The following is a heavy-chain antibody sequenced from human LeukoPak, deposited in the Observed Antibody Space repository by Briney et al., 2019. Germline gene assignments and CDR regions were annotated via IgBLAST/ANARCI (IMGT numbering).Heavy chain of an antibody. J-gene: IGHJ4*02. Sequence: SETLSLTCAVFGGSFSGYYWSWIRQPPGKGLEWIGESNHSGSTNYNPSLKSRVTISVDTSKNQFSLKLSSVTAADTAVYYCARERDISSWYQRSIYYFEYWGQGTLVTVSS. CDR3: ARERDISSWYQRSIYYFEY. CDR1: GGSFSGYY. CDR2: SNHSGST. D-gene: IGHD6-13*01. V-gene: IGHV4-34*01.